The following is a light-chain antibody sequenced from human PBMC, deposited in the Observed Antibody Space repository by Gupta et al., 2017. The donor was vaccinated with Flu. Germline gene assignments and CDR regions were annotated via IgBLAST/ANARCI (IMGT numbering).Light chain of an antibody. Sequence: RVTMSCSGRSSNIGSNPVNWFQQLPGPAPKLLMYSENQRPSGVPDRFSGSRSGTSASLAITGLQSDDEAVYYCETRDDSLKAVVIGGGTTLTVL. CDR2: SEN. J-gene: IGLJ2*01. CDR1: SSNIGSNP. CDR3: ETRDDSLKAVV. V-gene: IGLV1-44*01.